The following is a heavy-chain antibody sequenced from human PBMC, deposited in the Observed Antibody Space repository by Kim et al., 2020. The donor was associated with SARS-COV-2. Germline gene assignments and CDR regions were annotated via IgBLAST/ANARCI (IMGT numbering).Heavy chain of an antibody. V-gene: IGHV3-33*01. CDR3: AREYTIFGVVSNWFDP. J-gene: IGHJ5*02. D-gene: IGHD3-3*01. CDR1: GFTFSSYG. CDR2: IWYDGSNK. Sequence: GGSLRLSCAASGFTFSSYGMHWVRQAPGKGLEWVAVIWYDGSNKYYADSVKGRFTISRDNSKNTLYLQMNSLRAEDTAVYYCAREYTIFGVVSNWFDPWGQGTLVTVSS.